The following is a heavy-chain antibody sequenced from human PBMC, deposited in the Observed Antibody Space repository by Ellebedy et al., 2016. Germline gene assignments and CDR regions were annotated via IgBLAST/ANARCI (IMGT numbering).Heavy chain of an antibody. CDR2: IYYSGST. J-gene: IGHJ4*02. V-gene: IGHV4-61*01. Sequence: SETLSLTCTVSGDSVSSGRHYWSWIRQPPGKGLEWIGYIYYSGSTNSNPSLKSRVTILVDTSKNQFSLKLTPVTAADTAVYYCARLQLLPLYFDYWGQGTLVTVSS. CDR1: GDSVSSGRHY. CDR3: ARLQLLPLYFDY. D-gene: IGHD2-15*01.